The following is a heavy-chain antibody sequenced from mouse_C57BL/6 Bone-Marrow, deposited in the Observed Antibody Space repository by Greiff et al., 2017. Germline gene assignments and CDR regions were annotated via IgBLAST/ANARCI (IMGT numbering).Heavy chain of an antibody. Sequence: QVQLQQPGAELVKPGASVKMSCKASGYTFTSYWITWVKQRPGQGLEWIGDIYPGSGSTTYNEKFKSKATLTVDTTSSTAYMQLSSLTSEDSAVYYCARPSNWDGDYWGQGTTLTVSA. CDR1: GYTFTSYW. CDR2: IYPGSGST. J-gene: IGHJ2*01. V-gene: IGHV1-55*01. CDR3: ARPSNWDGDY. D-gene: IGHD4-1*01.